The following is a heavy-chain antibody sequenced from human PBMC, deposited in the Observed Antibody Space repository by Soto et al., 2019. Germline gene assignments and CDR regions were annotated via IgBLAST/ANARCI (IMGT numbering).Heavy chain of an antibody. J-gene: IGHJ3*02. CDR3: ARDGAYYYDSSGYSAAAFDI. CDR2: ISSSSTI. V-gene: IGHV3-48*02. D-gene: IGHD3-22*01. Sequence: GGSLRLSCAASGFTFSSYSMNWVRQAPGKGLEWVSYISSSSTIYYADSVKGRFTISRDNAKNSLYLQMNSLRDEDTAVYYCARDGAYYYDSSGYSAAAFDIWGQGTMVTVSS. CDR1: GFTFSSYS.